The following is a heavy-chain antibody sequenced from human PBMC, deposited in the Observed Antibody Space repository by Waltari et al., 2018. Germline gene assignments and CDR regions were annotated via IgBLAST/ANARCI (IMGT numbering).Heavy chain of an antibody. V-gene: IGHV3-30*04. CDR1: GFTFTSYS. CDR3: ARDNAVGTYYYDNTGYGNWLDP. CDR2: VTYDGGKE. J-gene: IGHJ5*02. D-gene: IGHD3-22*01. Sequence: QVRLVESGGGVVQPGGSLRLSCAASGFTFTSYSMPWLRQGPGKGLEWVAVVTYDGGKEYYADSVQGRFLISRDDSKKTVSLQMNGLRPEDTAVYFCARDNAVGTYYYDNTGYGNWLDPWGQGTLVTVSS.